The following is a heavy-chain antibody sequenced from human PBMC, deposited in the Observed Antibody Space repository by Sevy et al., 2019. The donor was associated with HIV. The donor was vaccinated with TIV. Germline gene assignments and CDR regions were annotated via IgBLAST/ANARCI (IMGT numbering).Heavy chain of an antibody. V-gene: IGHV4-59*02. J-gene: IGHJ5*02. CDR1: GGSVTTGY. D-gene: IGHD3-10*01. CDR3: ARLRNYGSGSFSPWFGP. Sequence: SETLSLTCTVSGGSVTTGYWSWIRQPPGKGPEWIGYVYDIGRTAYSPSLKSRVTISLDTTKNQFSLQLNSITAADTAVYYCARLRNYGSGSFSPWFGPWGQGTLVTVSS. CDR2: VYDIGRT.